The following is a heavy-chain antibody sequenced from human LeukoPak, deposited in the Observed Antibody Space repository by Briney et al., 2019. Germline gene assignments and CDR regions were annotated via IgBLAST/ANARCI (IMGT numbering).Heavy chain of an antibody. Sequence: SKTLSLTCTVSGGSIRSYHWSWIRQPPGKGLEWIGYIYYSGSTNYNPSLKSRVTISVDTSETQFSLRLTSVTAADTAVYFCARHRYSSSSPLDYWGQGILVTVSS. CDR3: ARHRYSSSSPLDY. D-gene: IGHD6-6*01. CDR2: IYYSGST. V-gene: IGHV4-59*08. J-gene: IGHJ4*02. CDR1: GGSIRSYH.